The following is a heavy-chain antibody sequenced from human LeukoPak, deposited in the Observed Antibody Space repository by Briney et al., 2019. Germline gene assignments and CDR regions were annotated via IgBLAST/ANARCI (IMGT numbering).Heavy chain of an antibody. D-gene: IGHD4-17*01. J-gene: IGHJ3*02. CDR2: INPGGGST. V-gene: IGHV1-46*01. CDR1: GYTFTSYY. Sequence: GASVKVSCKASGYTFTSYYMHWVRQAPGQGLEWMGIINPGGGSTSYAQKFQGRVTMTRDTSTSTVYMELSSLRSEDTAVYYCASLSTVTHAFDIWGQGTMVTVSS. CDR3: ASLSTVTHAFDI.